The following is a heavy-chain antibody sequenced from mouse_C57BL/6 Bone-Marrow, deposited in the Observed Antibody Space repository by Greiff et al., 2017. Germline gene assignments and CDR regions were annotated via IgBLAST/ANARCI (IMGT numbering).Heavy chain of an antibody. D-gene: IGHD1-1*01. CDR3: ARSGITTVVSCDY. Sequence: QVQLQQLGAELVKPGASVKLSCKASGYTFTSYWMHWVKPRPGQGLEWIGMIHPNSGSTNYNEKFKSKATLTVYKSSSTAYMQLSSLTAEDSAVYYCARSGITTVVSCDYWGQGTTLTVSS. V-gene: IGHV1-64*01. CDR2: IHPNSGST. J-gene: IGHJ2*01. CDR1: GYTFTSYW.